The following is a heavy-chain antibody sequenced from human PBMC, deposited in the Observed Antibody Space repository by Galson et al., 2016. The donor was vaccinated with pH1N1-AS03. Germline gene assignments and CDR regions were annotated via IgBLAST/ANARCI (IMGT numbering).Heavy chain of an antibody. CDR3: ARDRHYYDYNWGTYRYDWYFDL. J-gene: IGHJ2*01. CDR2: IWHDGSEK. Sequence: SLRLSCAASGFTFSSHGMHWVRQTPGKGLEWVAVIWHDGSEKYYADSVKGRFTISRDNSKNTQYLQMNSLRAEDTAVYSCARDRHYYDYNWGTYRYDWYFDLWGRGTLVTVSS. CDR1: GFTFSSHG. D-gene: IGHD3-16*02. V-gene: IGHV3-33*08.